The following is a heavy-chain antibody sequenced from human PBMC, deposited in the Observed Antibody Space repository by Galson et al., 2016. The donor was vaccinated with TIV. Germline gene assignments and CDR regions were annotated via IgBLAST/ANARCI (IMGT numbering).Heavy chain of an antibody. CDR1: GSTLTHYW. CDR2: IDPSDSYT. V-gene: IGHV5-10-1*01. CDR3: TTHLPRRSESPDGA. J-gene: IGHJ4*02. Sequence: QSGAEVKKPGESLRISCKVSGSTLTHYWINWVRQMPGKGLEWMGRIDPSDSYTNYSPSLQGHVTISADKSISTAYLQWTSLRASDTAMYYCTTHLPRRSESPDGAGGQGTLVTVSS. D-gene: IGHD3-10*01.